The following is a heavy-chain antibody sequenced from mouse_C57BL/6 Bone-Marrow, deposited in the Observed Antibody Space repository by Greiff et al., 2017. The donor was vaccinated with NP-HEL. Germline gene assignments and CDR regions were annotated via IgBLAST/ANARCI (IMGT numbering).Heavy chain of an antibody. V-gene: IGHV1-4*01. D-gene: IGHD2-1*01. CDR1: GYTFTSYT. CDR2: INPSSGYT. J-gene: IGHJ1*03. Sequence: QVQLKESGAELARPGASVKMSCKASGYTFTSYTMHWVKQRPGQGLEWIGYINPSSGYTKYNQKFKDKATLTADQSSSTAYMQLSSLTSEDSAVYYCATRCNPYWYFDVWGTGTTVTVSS. CDR3: ATRCNPYWYFDV.